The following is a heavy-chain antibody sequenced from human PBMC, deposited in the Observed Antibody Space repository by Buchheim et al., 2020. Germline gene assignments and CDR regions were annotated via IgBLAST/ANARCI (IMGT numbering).Heavy chain of an antibody. V-gene: IGHV4-30-4*01. CDR1: GGSSSSGDYY. Sequence: QVQLQESGPGLVKPSQTLSLTCTVSGGSSSSGDYYWTWIRQPPGKGLEWIGYIYFSGSTYYNPALKSRVIISVDTSKNQFSLRLSSVTAADTAVYYCARENRWGVTGTQNPFDYWGQGTL. CDR3: ARENRWGVTGTQNPFDY. CDR2: IYFSGST. D-gene: IGHD1-20*01. J-gene: IGHJ4*02.